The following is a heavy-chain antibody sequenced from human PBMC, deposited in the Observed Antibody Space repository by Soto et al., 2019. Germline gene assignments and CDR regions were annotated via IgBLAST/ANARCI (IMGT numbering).Heavy chain of an antibody. Sequence: PSETLSLTCTVSGGSISSYYWSWIRQPPGKGLEWIGYIYYSGSTNYNPSLKSRVTISVDNSKNQFSLNLNSVTAADTAVYYCARYNAASGTYYFDYWGQGTLVTVSS. CDR3: ARYNAASGTYYFDY. CDR2: IYYSGST. J-gene: IGHJ4*02. D-gene: IGHD6-13*01. V-gene: IGHV4-59*12. CDR1: GGSISSYY.